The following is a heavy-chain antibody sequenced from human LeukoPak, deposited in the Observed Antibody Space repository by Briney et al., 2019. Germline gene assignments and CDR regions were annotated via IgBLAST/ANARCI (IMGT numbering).Heavy chain of an antibody. J-gene: IGHJ4*02. CDR3: ARWEYYYDSSGYYS. Sequence: GASVKVSCKASGYTFTSYGISWMRQAPGQGLEWMGWISAYNGNTNYAQKLQGRVTMTTDTSTSTAYMELRSLRSDDTAVYYCARWEYYYDSSGYYSWGQGTLVTVSS. CDR1: GYTFTSYG. CDR2: ISAYNGNT. V-gene: IGHV1-18*01. D-gene: IGHD3-22*01.